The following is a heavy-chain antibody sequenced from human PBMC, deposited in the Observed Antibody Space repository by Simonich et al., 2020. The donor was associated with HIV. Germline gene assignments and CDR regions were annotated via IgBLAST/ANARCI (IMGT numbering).Heavy chain of an antibody. CDR2: INHRRST. CDR3: ARGFYQRLYYFDY. V-gene: IGHV4-34*01. D-gene: IGHD2-2*01. CDR1: GGSFSGYY. J-gene: IGHJ4*02. Sequence: QVQLQQWGAGLLKPSDTLSLTCAVYGGSFSGYYWSWIRQPPGKGAEWIGEINHRRSTNYNPSLKIRVTRSVDTSKNQFSLKLSSVTAADTAVYYCARGFYQRLYYFDYWGQGTLVTVSS.